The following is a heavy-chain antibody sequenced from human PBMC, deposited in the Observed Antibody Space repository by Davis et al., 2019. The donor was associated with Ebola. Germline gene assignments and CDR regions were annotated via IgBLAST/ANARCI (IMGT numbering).Heavy chain of an antibody. Sequence: GESLKISCAASGFTFSSYATSWVRQAPGKGLEWVSAISGSGGSTYYADSVKGRFTISRDNSKNTLYLQMNSLRAEDTAVYYCAKDQGGATPFDYWGQGTLVTVSS. J-gene: IGHJ4*02. V-gene: IGHV3-23*01. D-gene: IGHD1-26*01. CDR2: ISGSGGST. CDR1: GFTFSSYA. CDR3: AKDQGGATPFDY.